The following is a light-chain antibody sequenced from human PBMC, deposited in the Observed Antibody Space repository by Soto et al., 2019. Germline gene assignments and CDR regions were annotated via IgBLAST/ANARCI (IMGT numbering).Light chain of an antibody. CDR3: QNYNNLAMT. CDR2: DAS. J-gene: IGKJ3*01. Sequence: DIQLTQSPPSLSASIGDRVTITCRASQDINKYLAWYQQKPGKVPNLLIYDASTLQSGVPSRFSGSGSGTDFTLTISSLQPEDGATYYCQNYNNLAMTFGPGTKVDVK. V-gene: IGKV1-27*01. CDR1: QDINKY.